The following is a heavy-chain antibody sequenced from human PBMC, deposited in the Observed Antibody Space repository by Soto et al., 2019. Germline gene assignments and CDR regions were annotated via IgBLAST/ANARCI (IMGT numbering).Heavy chain of an antibody. CDR3: AADTRDEYSSSCPP. D-gene: IGHD6-13*01. CDR2: INLISGGT. J-gene: IGHJ5*02. CDR1: GYTFTGYY. V-gene: IGHV1-2*02. Sequence: ASVKVSCKASGYTFTGYYIHWVRQAPGQGLEWMGWINLISGGTDYAQKFQGRVTMTRDASTSTAYMALSRLRSDDTAVYCCAADTRDEYSSSCPPGGQGTLVTVSS.